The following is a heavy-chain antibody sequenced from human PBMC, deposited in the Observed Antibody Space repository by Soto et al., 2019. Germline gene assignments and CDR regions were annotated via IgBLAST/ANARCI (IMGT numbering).Heavy chain of an antibody. CDR2: IDPSDSYS. J-gene: IGHJ6*02. Sequence: GESLKISCKASGYNFTTFWISWMRQVPGKGLEWMGRIDPSDSYSNYSPSFQGHITISADESINTAYLHFSNLKASDTAVYYCARHFPLPTDLQFYYYYYYGVDVWGHGTAVTVS. CDR1: GYNFTTFW. CDR3: ARHFPLPTDLQFYYYYYYGVDV. V-gene: IGHV5-10-1*01. D-gene: IGHD3-3*02.